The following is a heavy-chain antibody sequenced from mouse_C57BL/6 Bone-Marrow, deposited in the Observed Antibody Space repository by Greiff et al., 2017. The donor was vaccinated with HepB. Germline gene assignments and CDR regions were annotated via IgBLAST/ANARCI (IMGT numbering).Heavy chain of an antibody. D-gene: IGHD4-1*01. CDR3: ARSGDPPYWDGPWFAY. J-gene: IGHJ3*01. CDR1: GFSLTSYG. V-gene: IGHV2-2*01. Sequence: VQVVESGPGLVQPSQSLSITCTVSGFSLTSYGVHWVRQSPGKGLEWLGVIWSGGSTDYNAAFISRLSISKDNSKSQVFFKMNSLQADDTAIYYCARSGDPPYWDGPWFAYWGQGTLVTVSA. CDR2: IWSGGST.